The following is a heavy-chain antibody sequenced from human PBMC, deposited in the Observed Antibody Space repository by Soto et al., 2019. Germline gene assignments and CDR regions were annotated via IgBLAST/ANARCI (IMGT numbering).Heavy chain of an antibody. J-gene: IGHJ6*02. CDR2: IYYSGST. V-gene: IGHV4-39*01. D-gene: IGHD2-15*01. CDR3: PGPDRPYSYYYGMDV. CDR1: GGSISSSSYY. Sequence: SETLSLTCTVSGGSISSSSYYWGWIRQPPGKGLEWIGSIYYSGSTYYNPSLKSRVTISVDTSKNQFSLKLSSVTAADTAVYYCPGPDRPYSYYYGMDVWGQGTTVTVSS.